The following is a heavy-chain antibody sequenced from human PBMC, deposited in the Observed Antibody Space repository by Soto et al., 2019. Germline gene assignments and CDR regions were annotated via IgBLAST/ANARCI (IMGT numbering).Heavy chain of an antibody. CDR2: ISSSSSYI. CDR3: ARDARDGYNRKYYFDY. D-gene: IGHD5-12*01. Sequence: PXESLRLSCAASGFTFSSYSMNWVRQAPGKGLEWVSSISSSSSYIYYADSVKGRFTISRDNAKNSLYLQMNSLRAEDTAVYYCARDARDGYNRKYYFDYWGQGTLVTVSS. V-gene: IGHV3-21*01. J-gene: IGHJ4*02. CDR1: GFTFSSYS.